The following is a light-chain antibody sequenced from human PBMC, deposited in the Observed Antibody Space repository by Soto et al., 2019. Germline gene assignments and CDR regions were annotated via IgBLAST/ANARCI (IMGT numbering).Light chain of an antibody. CDR3: QQGGS. V-gene: IGKV3-11*01. CDR1: QSFGTS. Sequence: EIVLTQFPATLSLSPGEEATLSCRASQSFGTSLAWYQQRPAQAPRLLIYDTFKVAAGVPARFSGSGSGADFTLTLSGLEPEDFAVYYWQQGGSFGGGTKVEIK. CDR2: DTF. J-gene: IGKJ4*01.